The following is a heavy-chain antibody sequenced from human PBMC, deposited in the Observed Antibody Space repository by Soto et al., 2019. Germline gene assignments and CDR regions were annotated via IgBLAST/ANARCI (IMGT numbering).Heavy chain of an antibody. CDR1: GYTFTSYA. CDR2: INAGNGNT. V-gene: IGHV1-3*01. J-gene: IGHJ6*02. Sequence: ASVQVSCKASGYTFTSYAMHWVRQAPGQRLEWMGWINAGNGNTKYSQKFQGRVTITRDTSASTAYMELSSLRSEDTAVYYCARVVVPAATRYYYYGRVDCGQGNRGTVS. CDR3: ARVVVPAATRYYYYGRVD. D-gene: IGHD2-2*01.